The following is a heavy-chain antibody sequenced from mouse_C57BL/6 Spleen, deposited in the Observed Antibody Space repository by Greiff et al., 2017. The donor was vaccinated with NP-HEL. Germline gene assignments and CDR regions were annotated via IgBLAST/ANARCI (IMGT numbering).Heavy chain of an antibody. D-gene: IGHD1-1*01. V-gene: IGHV1-82*01. Sequence: QVQLQQSGPELVKPGASVKISCKASGYAFSSSWMNWVKQRPGKGLEWIGRIYPGDGDTNYNGKFKGKATLTADKSSSTAYMQLSSLTSEDSAVYFCARSDYGSSPIDYWGQGTTLTVSS. CDR3: ARSDYGSSPIDY. J-gene: IGHJ2*01. CDR2: IYPGDGDT. CDR1: GYAFSSSW.